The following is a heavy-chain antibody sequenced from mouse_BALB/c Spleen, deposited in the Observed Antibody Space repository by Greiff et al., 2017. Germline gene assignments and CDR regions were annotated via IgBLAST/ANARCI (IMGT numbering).Heavy chain of an antibody. CDR1: GFTFSSYG. CDR2: ISSGGSYT. Sequence: EVQVVESGGDLVKPGGSLKLSCAASGFTFSSYGMSWVRQTPDKRLEWVATISSGGSYTYYPDSVKGRFTISRDNAKNTLYLQMSSLKSEDTAMYYCARGGGLRRWGQGTLVTVSA. V-gene: IGHV5-6*01. J-gene: IGHJ3*01. D-gene: IGHD2-4*01. CDR3: ARGGGLRR.